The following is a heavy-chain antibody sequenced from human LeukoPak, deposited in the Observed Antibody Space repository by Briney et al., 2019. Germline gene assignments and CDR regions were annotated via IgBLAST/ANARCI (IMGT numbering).Heavy chain of an antibody. CDR3: AKHQAYGTNSVIDA. Sequence: GGSLRLSCTASGFSVSTYAMNWVRQAPGKGLEWVSGISVSGDNTYYADSVKGRFTISRDNSRNTLYLQMYSLRAEDTAVYYCAKHQAYGTNSVIDAWGQGTLITVSS. V-gene: IGHV3-23*01. CDR1: GFSVSTYA. D-gene: IGHD4-23*01. CDR2: ISVSGDNT. J-gene: IGHJ5*02.